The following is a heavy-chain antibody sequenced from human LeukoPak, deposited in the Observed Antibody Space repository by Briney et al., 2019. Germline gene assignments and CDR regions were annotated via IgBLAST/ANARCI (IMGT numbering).Heavy chain of an antibody. CDR3: ARGRGDY. J-gene: IGHJ4*02. CDR2: IKQAGSET. CDR1: GFTFSNYW. V-gene: IGHV3-7*04. D-gene: IGHD3-10*01. Sequence: GGSLRLSCAASGFTFSNYWMTWVRQAPGKGLEWVANIKQAGSETYYVDSVKGRFTISRDNANNSLYLQMNSLRADDTAVYYCARGRGDYWGQGTLVTVSS.